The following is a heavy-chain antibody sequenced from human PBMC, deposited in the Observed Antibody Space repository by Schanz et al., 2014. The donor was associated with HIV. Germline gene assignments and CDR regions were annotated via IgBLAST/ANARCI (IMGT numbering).Heavy chain of an antibody. CDR2: ISGSGGRT. CDR1: GFTFDDYA. D-gene: IGHD3-10*01. J-gene: IGHJ4*02. CDR3: AKDSGSGVMFNFDY. Sequence: EVQLVESGGGLVRPGESLKLSCAASGFTFDDYAMHWVRQAPGKGLEWVSGISGSGGRTYYADSVKGRFTISRDNSKNTLYLKMTSLRAEDTAVYYCAKDSGSGVMFNFDYWGQGTLVTVSS. V-gene: IGHV3-23*04.